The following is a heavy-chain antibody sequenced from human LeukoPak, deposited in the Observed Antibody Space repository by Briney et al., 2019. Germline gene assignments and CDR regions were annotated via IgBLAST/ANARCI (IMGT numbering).Heavy chain of an antibody. D-gene: IGHD1-7*01. J-gene: IGHJ4*02. CDR2: ISGSGTGT. CDR3: AKEGGTGTRFDY. CDR1: GFTFRSYA. Sequence: GGSLRLSCAASGFTFRSYAMSWVRQAPEKGLEWVSAISGSGTGTYYADSVKGRFTISRDNSKNTLYLQMNSLRAEDTAVYYCAKEGGTGTRFDYWGQGTLVTVSS. V-gene: IGHV3-23*01.